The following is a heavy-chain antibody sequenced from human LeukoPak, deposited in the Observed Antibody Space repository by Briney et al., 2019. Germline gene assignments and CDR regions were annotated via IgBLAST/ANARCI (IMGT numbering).Heavy chain of an antibody. D-gene: IGHD5-24*01. V-gene: IGHV4-61*01. Sequence: SETLSLTCTVSGGSIRSSSYYWSWIRQPPGKGLEWIGYIFYSGSTNYNPSLKSRVTISIDTSKNQFSLKLSSVTAADTAVYYCALQSLKGIYWGQGTLVTVSS. CDR3: ALQSLKGIY. J-gene: IGHJ4*02. CDR1: GGSIRSSSYY. CDR2: IFYSGST.